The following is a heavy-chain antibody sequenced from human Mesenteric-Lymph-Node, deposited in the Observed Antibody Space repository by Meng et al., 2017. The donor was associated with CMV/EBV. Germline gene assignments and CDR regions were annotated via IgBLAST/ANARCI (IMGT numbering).Heavy chain of an antibody. J-gene: IGHJ4*02. CDR3: AKDYKPVPTMVQFDS. D-gene: IGHD2-8*01. CDR1: GYTFPSYW. V-gene: IGHV1-46*01. Sequence: ASVKVSCKASGYTFPSYWIHWVRQAPGQGLEWMGIINPSGGSTNYAQKIQGRVTMTRDTSTSTVYMELSSLRSEDTAVYYCAKDYKPVPTMVQFDSWGQGTLVTVSS. CDR2: INPSGGST.